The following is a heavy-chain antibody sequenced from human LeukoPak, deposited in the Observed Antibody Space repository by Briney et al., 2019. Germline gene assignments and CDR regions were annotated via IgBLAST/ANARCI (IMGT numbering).Heavy chain of an antibody. CDR1: GGSISSYY. CDR2: IYYSGST. D-gene: IGHD5-12*01. J-gene: IGHJ5*02. Sequence: PSETLSLTCTVSGGSISSYYWSWIRQPPGKGLEWIGYIYYSGSTNYNPSLKSRVTISVDTSKNQFSLKLSSVTAADTAVYYCAAYARWLFDPWGQGTLVTVSS. V-gene: IGHV4-59*08. CDR3: AAYARWLFDP.